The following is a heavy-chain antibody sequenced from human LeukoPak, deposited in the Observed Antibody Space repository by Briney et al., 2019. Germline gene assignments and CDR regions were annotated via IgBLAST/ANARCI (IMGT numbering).Heavy chain of an antibody. D-gene: IGHD3-22*01. Sequence: PGGSLRLSCSASGFTFSNYAMSWVRQAPGKGLEWVPVIYSGGSTYYADSVKGRFTISRDNSKNTLYLQMNSLRAEDTAVYYCAREGGGSWYYDSSGDDAFDIWGQGTMVTVSS. V-gene: IGHV3-66*01. CDR3: AREGGGSWYYDSSGDDAFDI. CDR2: IYSGGST. CDR1: GFTFSNYA. J-gene: IGHJ3*02.